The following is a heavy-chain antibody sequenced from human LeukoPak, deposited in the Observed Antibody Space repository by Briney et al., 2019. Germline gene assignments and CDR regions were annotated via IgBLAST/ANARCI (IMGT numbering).Heavy chain of an antibody. Sequence: SGPTLVNPTQTLTLTCTFSGLSLSTSGVGVAWIRQPPGKALEWLALIYGHDDKRVNPSVKTRLTVTKDTSRNQVVLTMTNMDPVDTATYYCAHSRPYYYDSSGHAFDYWGQGTLVTVSS. CDR3: AHSRPYYYDSSGHAFDY. CDR1: GLSLSTSGVG. J-gene: IGHJ4*02. D-gene: IGHD3-22*01. V-gene: IGHV2-5*01. CDR2: IYGHDDK.